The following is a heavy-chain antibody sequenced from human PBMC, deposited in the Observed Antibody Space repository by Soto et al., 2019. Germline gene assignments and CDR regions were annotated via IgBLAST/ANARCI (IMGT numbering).Heavy chain of an antibody. CDR1: GGTFSSYA. V-gene: IGHV1-69*12. D-gene: IGHD3-22*01. CDR2: IIPIFGTA. CDR3: ARGPGPYYDRSGYPYYFDY. Sequence: QVQLVQSGAEVKKPGSSVKVSCKASGGTFSSYAISWVRQAPGQGLEWMGGIIPIFGTANYAQKFQGRVTITADESTSTAYMELSSLRSEDTAVYYCARGPGPYYDRSGYPYYFDYWGQGTLVTVSS. J-gene: IGHJ4*02.